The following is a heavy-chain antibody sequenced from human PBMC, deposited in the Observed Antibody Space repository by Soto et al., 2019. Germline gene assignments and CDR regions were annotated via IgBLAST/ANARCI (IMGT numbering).Heavy chain of an antibody. V-gene: IGHV3-15*07. CDR2: IKSKTDGGTT. J-gene: IGHJ3*02. CDR3: TTDEDSGSYWSAFDI. Sequence: PGGSLRLSCAASGFTFSNAWMNWVRQAPGKGLEWVGRIKSKTDGGTTDYAAPVKGRFTISRDDSKNTLYLQMNSLKTEDTAVYYCTTDEDSGSYWSAFDIWGQGTMVTVSS. CDR1: GFTFSNAW. D-gene: IGHD1-26*01.